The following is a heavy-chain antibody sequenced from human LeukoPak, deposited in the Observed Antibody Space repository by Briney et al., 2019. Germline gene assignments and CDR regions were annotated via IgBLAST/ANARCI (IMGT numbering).Heavy chain of an antibody. D-gene: IGHD4-17*01. J-gene: IGHJ4*02. CDR1: GYTFTSYY. V-gene: IGHV1-46*01. Sequence: ASVKVPCKASGYTFTSYYMHWVRQAPGQGLEWMGIINPSGGSTSYAQKFQGRVTMTRDMSTSTVYMELSSLRSEDTAVYYCARARTTVTAYIDYWGQGTLVTVSS. CDR3: ARARTTVTAYIDY. CDR2: INPSGGST.